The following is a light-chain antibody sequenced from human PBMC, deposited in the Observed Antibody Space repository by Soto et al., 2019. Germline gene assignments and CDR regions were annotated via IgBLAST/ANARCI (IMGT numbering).Light chain of an antibody. Sequence: DIQMTQSPSTLSASVGDRVTITCRASQNIDRWLAWYQQKPGKAPNLLIYGASNLESGVPSRFSGSGSGTEFTLTISGLRPDDFATYYCQQYNSYPWTFGQGTKVEIK. J-gene: IGKJ1*01. CDR3: QQYNSYPWT. CDR1: QNIDRW. V-gene: IGKV1-5*03. CDR2: GAS.